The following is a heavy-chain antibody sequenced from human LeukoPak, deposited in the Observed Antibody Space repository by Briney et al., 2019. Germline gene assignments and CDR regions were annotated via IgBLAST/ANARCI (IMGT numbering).Heavy chain of an antibody. J-gene: IGHJ4*02. CDR3: AGGFWSGYYGNY. V-gene: IGHV3-21*01. CDR2: ISSSSSYI. D-gene: IGHD3-3*01. CDR1: GSTFSSYS. Sequence: PGRSLRLSCAASGSTFSSYSMNWVRQAPGKGLEWVSSISSSSSYINYADSVKGRFTISRDNAKNSLYLQMNSLRAEDTAVYYCAGGFWSGYYGNYWGQGTLVTVSS.